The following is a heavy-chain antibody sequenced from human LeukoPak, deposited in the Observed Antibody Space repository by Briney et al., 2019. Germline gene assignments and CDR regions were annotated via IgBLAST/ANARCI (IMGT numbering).Heavy chain of an antibody. CDR3: ARGGYSYDDY. CDR1: GFTFSSYA. CDR2: ISYDGSNK. V-gene: IGHV3-30*04. D-gene: IGHD5-18*01. Sequence: GRSLRLSCAASGFTFSSYAMHWVRQAPGKGLEWVAVISYDGSNKYYADSVKGRFTISRDNSKNTLYLQMNSLRAEDTAVYYCARGGYSYDDYWGQGTLVTVSS. J-gene: IGHJ4*02.